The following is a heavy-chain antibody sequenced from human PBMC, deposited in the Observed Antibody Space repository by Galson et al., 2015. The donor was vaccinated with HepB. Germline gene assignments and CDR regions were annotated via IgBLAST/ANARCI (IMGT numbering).Heavy chain of an antibody. Sequence: SVKVSCKASGYTFTSYGISWVRQAPGQGLEWMGWISAYNGNTNYAQKLQGRVTMTTDTSTSTAYMELRSLRSDDTAVYYCARGHYDILTGYPLYFDYWGQGTLVTVSS. J-gene: IGHJ4*02. V-gene: IGHV1-18*01. CDR1: GYTFTSYG. D-gene: IGHD3-9*01. CDR2: ISAYNGNT. CDR3: ARGHYDILTGYPLYFDY.